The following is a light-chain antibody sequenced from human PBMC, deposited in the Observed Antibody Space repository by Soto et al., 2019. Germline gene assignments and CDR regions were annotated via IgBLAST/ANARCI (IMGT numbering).Light chain of an antibody. CDR2: DVS. Sequence: QSALTQPASVSGSPGQSITISCTGTSSDIGGYNYVSWYQQHPGKAPKLMIYDVSNRPSGVSNRFSGSKSGNTASLTISGLQAEDEADFYCTSYTSNSTLVFGNGTKVTVL. CDR1: SSDIGGYNY. CDR3: TSYTSNSTLV. J-gene: IGLJ1*01. V-gene: IGLV2-14*01.